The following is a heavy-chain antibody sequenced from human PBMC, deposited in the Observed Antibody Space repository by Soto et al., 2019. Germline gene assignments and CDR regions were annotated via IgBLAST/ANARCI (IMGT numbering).Heavy chain of an antibody. CDR2: IYPGDSDT. CDR3: ARRATHSYYFDD. CDR1: GDSFTSDW. J-gene: IGHJ4*02. V-gene: IGHV5-51*01. Sequence: RGESLKISCKGSGDSFTSDWIAWVRQMPGKGLEWMGIIYPGDSDTRYSPSFQGQVTISADKSISTAYLQWSSLKASDTAMYYGARRATHSYYFDDWGQGTLVTVSS.